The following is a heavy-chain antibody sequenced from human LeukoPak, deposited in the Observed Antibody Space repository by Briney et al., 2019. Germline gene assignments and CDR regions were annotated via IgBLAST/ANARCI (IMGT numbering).Heavy chain of an antibody. V-gene: IGHV1-46*01. CDR1: GGAFSSYA. J-gene: IGHJ4*02. Sequence: GASVKVSCKSSGGAFSSYAISWVRQAPGQGLEWMGVINPINVITRYAQKFQGRVTMTRDMSTSTVYMELRSLRSEDTAVYYCARAPYYGSGSYYNGLLFDSWGQGTLVTVSS. CDR3: ARAPYYGSGSYYNGLLFDS. CDR2: INPINVIT. D-gene: IGHD3-10*01.